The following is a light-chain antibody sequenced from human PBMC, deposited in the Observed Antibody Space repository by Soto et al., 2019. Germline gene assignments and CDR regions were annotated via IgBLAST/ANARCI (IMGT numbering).Light chain of an antibody. J-gene: IGLJ2*01. Sequence: QSVLTQPPSVSGAPGQRVTISCTGSTSNIGARYDVHWYQQLPGTAPKLLIYDNNNRPSGVPDRFSGSKSGTSASLAISGLRAEDEADYYCHSYDSSLSAVIFGGGTQLTVL. CDR2: DNN. CDR3: HSYDSSLSAVI. V-gene: IGLV1-40*01. CDR1: TSNIGARYD.